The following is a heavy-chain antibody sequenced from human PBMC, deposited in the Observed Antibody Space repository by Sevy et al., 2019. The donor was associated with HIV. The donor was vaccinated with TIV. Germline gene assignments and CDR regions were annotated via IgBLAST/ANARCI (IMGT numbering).Heavy chain of an antibody. J-gene: IGHJ3*02. CDR2: IYYSGST. CDR1: GGSISGYY. V-gene: IGHV4-59*01. CDR3: ARGQKAYYYDSSGYPDAFDI. D-gene: IGHD3-22*01. Sequence: SETLSLTCTVSGGSISGYYWSWIRQPPGKGLEWIGYIYYSGSTNYNPSLTSRVTISVDTSKNQFSLKLSSVTAADTAVYYCARGQKAYYYDSSGYPDAFDIWGQGTMVTVSS.